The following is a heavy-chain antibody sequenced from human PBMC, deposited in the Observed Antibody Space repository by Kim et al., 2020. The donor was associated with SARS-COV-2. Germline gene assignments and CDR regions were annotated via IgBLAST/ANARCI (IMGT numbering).Heavy chain of an antibody. D-gene: IGHD1-26*01. CDR3: ARLSNIVGTTKGSAFDI. CDR1: GYTFTNYL. V-gene: IGHV1-18*01. CDR2: ISAYNGDT. Sequence: ASVKVSCKASGYTFTNYLITWVQQAPGQGLEWMGWISAYNGDTNYAQNFQGRVTLTTDTSTSTAYMELRSLRSDDTAVYYCARLSNIVGTTKGSAFDIWGQGTMVTVSS. J-gene: IGHJ3*02.